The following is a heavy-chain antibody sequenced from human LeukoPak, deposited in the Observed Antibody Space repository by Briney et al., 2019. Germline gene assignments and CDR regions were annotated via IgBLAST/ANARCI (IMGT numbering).Heavy chain of an antibody. CDR2: INHSGST. CDR1: GGSFSGYY. D-gene: IGHD6-6*01. J-gene: IGHJ4*02. Sequence: SETLTLTCAVYGGSFSGYYWSWIRQPPGKGLEWIGEINHSGSTNYNPSLKSRVTISVDTSKNQFSLKLSSVTAADTAVYYCAREYSSSYRVFFAATAYFDYWGQGTLVTVSS. CDR3: AREYSSSYRVFFAATAYFDY. V-gene: IGHV4-34*01.